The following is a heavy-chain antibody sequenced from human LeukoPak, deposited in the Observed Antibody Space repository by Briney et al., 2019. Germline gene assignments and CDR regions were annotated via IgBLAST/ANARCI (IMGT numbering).Heavy chain of an antibody. CDR1: GYSFSDYW. J-gene: IGHJ3*02. V-gene: IGHV5-51*01. CDR2: IYPGDSNS. Sequence: GESLKISCKGSGYSFSDYWIGWVRQMPGKGLEWMGIIYPGDSNSKYSPSFQGQVIISADRSINTAYLQWSGLKASDTAMYYCARHWGYYGSGSRRAFDIWGQGTTVTVSS. CDR3: ARHWGYYGSGSRRAFDI. D-gene: IGHD3-10*01.